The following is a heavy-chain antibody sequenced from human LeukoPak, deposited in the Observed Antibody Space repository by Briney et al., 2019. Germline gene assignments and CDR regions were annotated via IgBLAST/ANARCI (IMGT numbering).Heavy chain of an antibody. CDR1: GGSFSSYY. J-gene: IGHJ4*02. D-gene: IGHD3-3*01. Sequence: SETLSLTCTVYGGSFSSYYWSWLRQPPGKGLEWIGYINYSGRTNYNPALKSRVTMSIDPSKNEFSLKLSSVTAADTAVFYCARLDWSGFYFDFWGQGTLVTVSS. CDR2: INYSGRT. V-gene: IGHV4-59*08. CDR3: ARLDWSGFYFDF.